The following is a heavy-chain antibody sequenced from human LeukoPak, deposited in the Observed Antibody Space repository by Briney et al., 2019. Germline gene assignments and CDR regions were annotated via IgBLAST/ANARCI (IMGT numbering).Heavy chain of an antibody. D-gene: IGHD5-18*01. CDR3: ISYGYDWFDP. Sequence: GGSLRLSCAASGFTFSSYAMSWVRQAPGKGLEWVGRIKSKTDGGTTDYAAPVKGRFTISRDDSKNTLYLQMNSLKTEDTAVYYCISYGYDWFDPWGQGTLVTVSS. CDR2: IKSKTDGGTT. V-gene: IGHV3-15*01. CDR1: GFTFSSYA. J-gene: IGHJ5*02.